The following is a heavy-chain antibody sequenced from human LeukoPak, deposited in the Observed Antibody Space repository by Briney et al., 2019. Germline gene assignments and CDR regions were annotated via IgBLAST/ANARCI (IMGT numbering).Heavy chain of an antibody. CDR2: ISSSSDLM. D-gene: IGHD3-10*01. CDR3: ARVLRGLYNLGD. V-gene: IGHV3-48*02. Sequence: PGGSLRLSCEASGFSLSISGMNWVRQAPGKGLEWVSYISSSSDLMSYVASVKGRFTVSGDNAKNSLFLQMNSLRDEDTAVYYCARVLRGLYNLGDWGQGTLVTVSS. J-gene: IGHJ4*02. CDR1: GFSLSISG.